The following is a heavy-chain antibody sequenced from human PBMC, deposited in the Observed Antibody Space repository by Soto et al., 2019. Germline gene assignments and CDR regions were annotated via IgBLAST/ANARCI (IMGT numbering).Heavy chain of an antibody. D-gene: IGHD2-2*01. CDR1: GGTFSSYA. CDR2: FIPIFGTA. CDR3: AISQCGSSSLDIYYYYYYGMDV. Sequence: QVQLVQSGAEVKKPGSSVKVSCKAPGGTFSSYAISWVRQAPGQGLEWMGGFIPIFGTAKYAQKFQVRVTITADESTSTGYMELSSLRSEDTAVYYCAISQCGSSSLDIYYYYYYGMDVWGQGTTVTVSS. V-gene: IGHV1-69*01. J-gene: IGHJ6*02.